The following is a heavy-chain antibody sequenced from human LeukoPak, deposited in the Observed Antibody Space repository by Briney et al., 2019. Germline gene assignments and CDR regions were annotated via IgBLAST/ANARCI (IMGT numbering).Heavy chain of an antibody. Sequence: ASVKVSCKASGYTFTSYDINWVRQATGQGLEWMGWMNPNSGNTGYAQKFQGRVTMTRNTSISTAYMELSSLRSEDTAVYYCARYCSSTSCYEDDYWGQGTLVTVSS. V-gene: IGHV1-8*01. CDR3: ARYCSSTSCYEDDY. D-gene: IGHD2-2*01. J-gene: IGHJ4*02. CDR1: GYTFTSYD. CDR2: MNPNSGNT.